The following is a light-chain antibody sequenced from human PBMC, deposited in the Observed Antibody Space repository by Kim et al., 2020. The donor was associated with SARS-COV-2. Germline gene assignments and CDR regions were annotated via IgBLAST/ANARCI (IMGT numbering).Light chain of an antibody. CDR1: KLGDKY. Sequence: SWSPGQTASITCSGDKLGDKYACWYQQKAGQSPVLVIYQGSKRPSGIPERFSGSKSGNTATLTISGTQAMDEADYYCQAWDSSTVVFGGGTQLTVL. V-gene: IGLV3-1*01. CDR2: QGS. J-gene: IGLJ2*01. CDR3: QAWDSSTVV.